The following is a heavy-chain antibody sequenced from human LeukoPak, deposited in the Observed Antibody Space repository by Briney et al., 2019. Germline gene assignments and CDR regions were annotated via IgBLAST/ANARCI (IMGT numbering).Heavy chain of an antibody. J-gene: IGHJ3*02. D-gene: IGHD1-26*01. CDR3: ARDIELQRFSGALTNEAFDI. Sequence: SVTVSCKASGGTFSSYAISWVRQPPGQGLEWMGGIIPIFGTTNYAQKFQARVTIATDESTSTAYMELSSLRSEDTAVYYCARDIELQRFSGALTNEAFDIWGQGTMVTASS. V-gene: IGHV1-69*05. CDR1: GGTFSSYA. CDR2: IIPIFGTT.